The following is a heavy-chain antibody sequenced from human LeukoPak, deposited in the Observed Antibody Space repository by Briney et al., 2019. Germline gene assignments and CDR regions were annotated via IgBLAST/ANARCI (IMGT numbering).Heavy chain of an antibody. Sequence: SETLSLTCAVYGGSFSGYYWSWIRQPPGKGLEWIGEINHSGSTNYNPSLKSRVTISVDTSKNQFSLKLSSVTAADTAVYYCARVRTAAAGLDWFDPWGQGTLVTVSS. CDR2: INHSGST. CDR1: GGSFSGYY. V-gene: IGHV4-34*01. J-gene: IGHJ5*02. D-gene: IGHD6-13*01. CDR3: ARVRTAAAGLDWFDP.